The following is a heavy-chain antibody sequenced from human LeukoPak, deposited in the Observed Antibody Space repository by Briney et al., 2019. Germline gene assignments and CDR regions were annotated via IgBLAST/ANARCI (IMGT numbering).Heavy chain of an antibody. CDR2: IYPGDSDT. D-gene: IGHD1-26*01. V-gene: IGHV5-51*01. CDR1: GYTFTNYW. Sequence: GESLKISCKGSGYTFTNYWIGWVRQMPGKGLEWMGIIYPGDSDTRYSPSFQGQVTISADKSISTAYLQWSSLKASDSAMYHCARHSGGNYQVYWGQGTLVTVSS. CDR3: ARHSGGNYQVY. J-gene: IGHJ4*02.